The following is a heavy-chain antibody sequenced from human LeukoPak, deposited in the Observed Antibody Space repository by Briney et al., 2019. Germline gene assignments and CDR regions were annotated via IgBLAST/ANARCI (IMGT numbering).Heavy chain of an antibody. D-gene: IGHD2-2*01. CDR2: IYPGDSDT. CDR1: GYIFTSYW. CDR3: ARQGSGTIVHYYGMDV. Sequence: GESLQISCKGSGYIFTSYWIGGVRQVPGKGLEWMGIIYPGDSDTRYNPSFQGQVTISADKSISTAYLQWSSLKASDTAMYYCARQGSGTIVHYYGMDVWGQGTTVTVSS. J-gene: IGHJ6*02. V-gene: IGHV5-51*01.